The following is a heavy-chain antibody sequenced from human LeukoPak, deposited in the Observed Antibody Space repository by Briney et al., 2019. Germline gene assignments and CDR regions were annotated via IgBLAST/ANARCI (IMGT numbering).Heavy chain of an antibody. Sequence: HGESLKISCKGSGYSFTSYWIGWVRQMPGKGLEWMGIIYPGDSDTRYSPSFQGQVTISADKSISTAYLQWSSLKASDTAMYYCARWNYDSSERHYFDYWGQGTLVTVSS. D-gene: IGHD3-22*01. CDR2: IYPGDSDT. CDR3: ARWNYDSSERHYFDY. CDR1: GYSFTSYW. J-gene: IGHJ4*02. V-gene: IGHV5-51*01.